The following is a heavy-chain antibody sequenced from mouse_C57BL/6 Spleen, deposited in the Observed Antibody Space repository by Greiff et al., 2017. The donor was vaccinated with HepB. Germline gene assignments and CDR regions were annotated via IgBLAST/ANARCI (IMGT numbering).Heavy chain of an antibody. CDR3: ARGYGKGDFDY. J-gene: IGHJ2*01. V-gene: IGHV1-80*01. Sequence: QVHVKQSGAELVKPGASVKISCKASGYAFSSYWMNWVKQRPGKGLEWIGQIYPGDGDTNYNGKFKGKATLTADKSSSTAYMQLSSLTSEDSAVYFCARGYGKGDFDYWGQGTTLTVSS. D-gene: IGHD1-1*01. CDR2: IYPGDGDT. CDR1: GYAFSSYW.